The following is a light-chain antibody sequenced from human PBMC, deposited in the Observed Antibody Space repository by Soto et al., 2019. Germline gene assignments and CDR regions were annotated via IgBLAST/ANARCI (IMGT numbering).Light chain of an antibody. V-gene: IGKV3-20*01. Sequence: IGLTQSPGTLSLSPGERATLSCRASQSVSSSYLAWYQQKPGQAPRLLIYGASSRATGIPDRFSGSGSGTDFTLTINSLEPEDFAVYYCQQYNNWPTWTFGQGTKVDIK. CDR1: QSVSSSY. J-gene: IGKJ1*01. CDR2: GAS. CDR3: QQYNNWPTWT.